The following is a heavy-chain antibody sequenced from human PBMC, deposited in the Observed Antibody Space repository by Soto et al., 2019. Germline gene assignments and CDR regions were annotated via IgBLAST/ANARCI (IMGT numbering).Heavy chain of an antibody. Sequence: QVQLVQSGAEVKKPGASVKVSCKASGYTFTGYSVGWVRQAPGQGLEWMGWISAYRGDTYYAQRFQDRLTMTTDASTSTAYMELTSLRSDDTAVYYCARPSGSYGDYAWSLKYWGQGTLVTVSS. D-gene: IGHD4-17*01. CDR2: ISAYRGDT. J-gene: IGHJ4*02. V-gene: IGHV1-18*01. CDR1: GYTFTGYS. CDR3: ARPSGSYGDYAWSLKY.